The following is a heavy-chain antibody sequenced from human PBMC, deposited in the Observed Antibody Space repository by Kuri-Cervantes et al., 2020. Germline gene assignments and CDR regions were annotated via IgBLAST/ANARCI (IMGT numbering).Heavy chain of an antibody. CDR1: GFTFSSYA. V-gene: IGHV3-30-3*02. CDR2: ISYDGSNK. CDR3: AKFWDYYGSGSYYSSQYGMDV. Sequence: GGSLRLTCAASGFTFSSYAMHWVRQAPGKGLEWVAVISYDGSNKYYADSVKGRFTISRDNSKNTLYLQMNSLRAEDTAVYYCAKFWDYYGSGSYYSSQYGMDVWGQGTTVTVSS. D-gene: IGHD3-10*01. J-gene: IGHJ6*02.